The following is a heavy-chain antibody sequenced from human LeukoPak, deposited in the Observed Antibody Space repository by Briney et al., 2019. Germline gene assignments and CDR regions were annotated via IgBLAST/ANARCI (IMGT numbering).Heavy chain of an antibody. Sequence: SETLSLTCTVSSGSISTSNYCWGWVRQPPGKALEWIGNISYTGSTSYNPSLKSRVTISVDTSKNQFSLRLSSVTAADTAVYYCAREAPSGLGYFDYWGQGTLVTVFS. CDR3: AREAPSGLGYFDY. CDR1: SGSISTSNYC. J-gene: IGHJ4*02. D-gene: IGHD5-12*01. V-gene: IGHV4-39*07. CDR2: ISYTGST.